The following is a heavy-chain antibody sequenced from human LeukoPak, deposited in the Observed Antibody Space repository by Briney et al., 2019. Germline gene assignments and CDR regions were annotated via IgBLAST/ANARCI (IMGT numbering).Heavy chain of an antibody. D-gene: IGHD1-26*01. CDR1: GGSISSYY. V-gene: IGHV4-59*12. Sequence: SETLSLTCTVSGGSISSYYWSWIRQPPGKGLEWIGYIYYSGSTNYNPSLKSRVNISVDTSKNQFSLKLSSVTAADTAVYYCARVSVGANNFDYWGQGTLVTVSS. CDR2: IYYSGST. J-gene: IGHJ4*02. CDR3: ARVSVGANNFDY.